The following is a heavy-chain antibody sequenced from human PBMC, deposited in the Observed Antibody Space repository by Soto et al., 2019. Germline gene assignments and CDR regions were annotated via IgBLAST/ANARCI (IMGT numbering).Heavy chain of an antibody. CDR1: GGSISIGGYY. D-gene: IGHD2-2*01. V-gene: IGHV4-31*01. CDR3: ARVWGRCSSNSCYASAPLDV. CDR2: IYSSGSN. J-gene: IGHJ6*02. Sequence: SETLSLTFTVSGGSISIGGYYWSLIRQHPXKXXEWIGYIYSSGSNYHNPSLNTPATISADNPKNQFSLKLTSVTAAETAVYYCARVWGRCSSNSCYASAPLDVWGQGTTVTVSS.